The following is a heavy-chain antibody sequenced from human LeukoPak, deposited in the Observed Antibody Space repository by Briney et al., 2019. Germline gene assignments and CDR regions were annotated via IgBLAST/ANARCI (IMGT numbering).Heavy chain of an antibody. D-gene: IGHD5-18*01. CDR2: IKQDGSVE. Sequence: GGSLRLSCAASGFTFENYWMSWVRQVPRKGPEWVANIKQDGSVEHYLDSVKGRFTISRDNAKNSLFLQMNSLIAEDTAVYYCARWAGVTDQWGQGTLVIVFS. J-gene: IGHJ4*02. CDR1: GFTFENYW. V-gene: IGHV3-7*01. CDR3: ARWAGVTDQ.